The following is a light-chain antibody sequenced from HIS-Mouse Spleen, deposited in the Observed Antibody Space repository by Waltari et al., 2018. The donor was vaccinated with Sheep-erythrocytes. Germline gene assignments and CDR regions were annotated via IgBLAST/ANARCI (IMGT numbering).Light chain of an antibody. CDR1: NPGSKI. CDR2: DDS. J-gene: IGLJ2*01. CDR3: QVWDSSSDHPV. V-gene: IGLV3-21*02. Sequence: SYVLTQPPSVSVAPGQTARITCGGNNPGSKIVHWYQQKPGQAPVLVVYDDSDRPSGIPERFSGSNSGNTATLTISRVEAGDEADYYCQVWDSSSDHPVFGGGTKLTVL.